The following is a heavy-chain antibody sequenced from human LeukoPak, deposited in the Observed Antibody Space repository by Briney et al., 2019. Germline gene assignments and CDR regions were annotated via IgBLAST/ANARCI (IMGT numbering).Heavy chain of an antibody. Sequence: GGSLRLSCAASGFTFSSYAMSWVRQAPGKGLEWVSAISGSGGSTYYADSVKGRFTISRDNSKNTLYLQMNSLRAEDTAVYYCAKRPLRRYYDILTGYPLDYWGQGTLVTVSS. CDR2: ISGSGGST. J-gene: IGHJ4*02. D-gene: IGHD3-9*01. V-gene: IGHV3-23*01. CDR1: GFTFSSYA. CDR3: AKRPLRRYYDILTGYPLDY.